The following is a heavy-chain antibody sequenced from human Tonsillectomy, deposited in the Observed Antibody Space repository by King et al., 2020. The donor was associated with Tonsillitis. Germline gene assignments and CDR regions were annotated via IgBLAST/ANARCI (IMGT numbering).Heavy chain of an antibody. CDR3: ASETSSFDY. Sequence: VQLQQWGTALLKPSETLSLTCAVYGGSFSDYYWTWIRQPPGKGLEWIGAINHSGSTNYNPSLKSRVTMPVDTPKNQFSLKLSSVTAADTAVYYCASETSSFDYWGQGTLVTVSS. J-gene: IGHJ4*02. CDR1: GGSFSDYY. V-gene: IGHV4-34*01. D-gene: IGHD1-7*01. CDR2: INHSGST.